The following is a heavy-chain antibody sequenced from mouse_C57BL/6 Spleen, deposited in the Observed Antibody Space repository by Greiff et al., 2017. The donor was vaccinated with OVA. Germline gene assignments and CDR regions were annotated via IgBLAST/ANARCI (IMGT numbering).Heavy chain of an antibody. CDR2: ISTGGGST. V-gene: IGHV5-12*01. J-gene: IGHJ3*01. D-gene: IGHD6-1*01. CDR3: ARHLCCRRGFAY. Sequence: EVKLMESGGGLVQPGGSLKLSCAASGFTFSDYYMYWVRQTPEKRLEWVAYISTGGGSTYYPDTVKGRFTISRDNAKNTMYLQMSRLKSEDTAMYYCARHLCCRRGFAYWGQGTMLTVSA. CDR1: GFTFSDYY.